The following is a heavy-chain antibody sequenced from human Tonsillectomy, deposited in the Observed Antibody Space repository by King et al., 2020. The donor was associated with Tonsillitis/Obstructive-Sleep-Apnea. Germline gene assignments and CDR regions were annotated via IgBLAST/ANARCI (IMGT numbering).Heavy chain of an antibody. CDR1: GFTFSSYS. CDR3: ASQHGASLHAFDY. CDR2: ISSSSSYI. J-gene: IGHJ4*02. D-gene: IGHD4-17*01. V-gene: IGHV3-21*01. Sequence: VQLVESGGGLVKPGGSLRLSCAASGFTFSSYSMNWVRQAPGKGLEWVSSISSSSSYIYYADSVKGRFTISRDNAKNSLYLQMNSLRAEDTAVYYCASQHGASLHAFDYWGQGTLVTVSS.